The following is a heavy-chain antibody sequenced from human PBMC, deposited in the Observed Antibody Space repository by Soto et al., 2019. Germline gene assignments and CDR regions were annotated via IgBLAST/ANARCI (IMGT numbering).Heavy chain of an antibody. CDR3: AAEDYGDLRYYYYGMDV. D-gene: IGHD4-17*01. V-gene: IGHV1-58*01. CDR1: GFTFTSSA. Sequence: ASVKVSCKASGFTFTSSAVQWVRQARGQRLEWIGWIVVGSGNTNYAQKFQERVTITRDMSTSTAYMELSSLRSEDTAVEYCAAEDYGDLRYYYYGMDVWGQGTRVPVSS. J-gene: IGHJ6*02. CDR2: IVVGSGNT.